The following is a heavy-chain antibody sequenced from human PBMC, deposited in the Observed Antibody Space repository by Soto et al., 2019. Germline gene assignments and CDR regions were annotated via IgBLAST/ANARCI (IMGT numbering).Heavy chain of an antibody. CDR1: GFTFRFYG. V-gene: IGHV3-30*03. CDR3: AIFMKAKAANEYLHSFQALLATDL. D-gene: IGHD6-13*01. CDR2: IAHDGSVQ. J-gene: IGHJ2*01. Sequence: GGSLRLSCAGSGFTFRFYGMQWVRQAPGKGLEWVAVIAHDGSVQYYADSVKGRFTISRDNSKNMIYLQMNSLRSGDTAVYYCAIFMKAKAANEYLHSFQALLATDL.